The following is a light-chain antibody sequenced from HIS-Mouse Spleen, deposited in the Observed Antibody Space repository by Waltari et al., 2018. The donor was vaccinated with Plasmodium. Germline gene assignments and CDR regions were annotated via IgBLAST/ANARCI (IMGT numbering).Light chain of an antibody. J-gene: IGKJ4*01. V-gene: IGKV3-20*01. Sequence: EIVLTQSPGTLSLSPGERATLSCRASQSVSSSYLAWYQQKPGKALRLLIYGASSRATGIPDRFSGSGSGTDFTLTISGLEPEDFAVYYCQQYGSSPPLTFGGGTKVEIK. CDR2: GAS. CDR3: QQYGSSPPLT. CDR1: QSVSSSY.